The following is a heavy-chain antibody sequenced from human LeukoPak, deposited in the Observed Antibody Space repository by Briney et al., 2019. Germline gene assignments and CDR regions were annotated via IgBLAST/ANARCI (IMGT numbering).Heavy chain of an antibody. Sequence: SETLSLTCTVSGGSISSSSYYWGWIRQPPGKGLEWIGSIYYSGSTYYNPSLKSRVTISVDTSKNQFSLKLSSVTAADTAVYYCARDGAPYYDILTGSLFDYWGQGTLVTVSS. V-gene: IGHV4-39*07. J-gene: IGHJ4*02. CDR1: GGSISSSSYY. D-gene: IGHD3-9*01. CDR3: ARDGAPYYDILTGSLFDY. CDR2: IYYSGST.